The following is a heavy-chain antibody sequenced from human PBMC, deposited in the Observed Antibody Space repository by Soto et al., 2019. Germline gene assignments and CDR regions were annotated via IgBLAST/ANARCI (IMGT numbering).Heavy chain of an antibody. CDR3: AKDFYGSYEY. CDR2: INPKNGDT. CDR1: GYTFSDYV. V-gene: IGHV1-2*02. D-gene: IGHD3-10*01. Sequence: QVQLVQAGGEVKKTGASVKVSCKASGYTFSDYVLHWVRQAPGQGFEWMGWINPKNGDTHYTQNFQGRVTMTRDTSITTAYLDLSSLTSDDTAVYYCAKDFYGSYEYWGHGTPVTVSS. J-gene: IGHJ4*01.